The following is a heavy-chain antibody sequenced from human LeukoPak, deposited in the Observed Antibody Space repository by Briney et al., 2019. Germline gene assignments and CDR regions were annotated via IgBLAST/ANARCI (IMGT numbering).Heavy chain of an antibody. J-gene: IGHJ4*02. V-gene: IGHV3-7*01. CDR2: IKQDGSEK. Sequence: GGSLRLSCAASGFTFSSYWMSWVRQAPGKGLEGVGDIKQDGSEKYYVDSVKGRFTISRDNAKNSLYLQMNSLRVEDTAVYYCATVRWGEYFDYWGQGTLVTVSS. D-gene: IGHD3-10*01. CDR1: GFTFSSYW. CDR3: ATVRWGEYFDY.